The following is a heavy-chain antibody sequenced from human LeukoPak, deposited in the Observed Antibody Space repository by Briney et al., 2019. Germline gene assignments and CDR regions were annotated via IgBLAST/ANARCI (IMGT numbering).Heavy chain of an antibody. CDR2: IIPIFGTA. Sequence: ASVKVSCEASGYTFTGYYMHWVRQAPGQGLEWMGGIIPIFGTANYAQKFQGRVTITTDESTSTAYMELSSLRSEDTAVYYCARARDYGGNSGPGDYWGQGTLVTVSS. J-gene: IGHJ4*02. V-gene: IGHV1-69*05. CDR1: GYTFTGYY. D-gene: IGHD4-23*01. CDR3: ARARDYGGNSGPGDY.